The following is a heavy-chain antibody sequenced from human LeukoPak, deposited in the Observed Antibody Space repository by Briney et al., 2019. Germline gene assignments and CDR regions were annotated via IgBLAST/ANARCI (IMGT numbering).Heavy chain of an antibody. J-gene: IGHJ4*02. Sequence: GGSLRLSCAASGFSFSTSVMNWVRQAPGKGLEWVSSISSDNSYIYYADSVRGRFTISRDNAKNSLHLQMSSLRVDDTAVYFCARGLAAIDNWGQGALVTVSS. CDR3: ARGLAAIDN. CDR1: GFSFSTSV. D-gene: IGHD2-15*01. V-gene: IGHV3-21*06. CDR2: ISSDNSYI.